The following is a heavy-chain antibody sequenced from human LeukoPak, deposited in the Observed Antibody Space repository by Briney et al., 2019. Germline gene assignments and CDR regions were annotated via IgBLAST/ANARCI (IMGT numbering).Heavy chain of an antibody. CDR2: IRPDGGEI. CDR3: ARTLVYGYDR. J-gene: IGHJ5*02. V-gene: IGHV3-7*01. Sequence: RAGGSLRLSCAASGFTFSSYAMHWVRQAPGKGLEWVANIRPDGGEIKCVDSVKGRFTISRDNAKNSLYLHMNSLRDEDTAMYYCARTLVYGYDRWGQGTLVTVSS. CDR1: GFTFSSYA. D-gene: IGHD5-18*01.